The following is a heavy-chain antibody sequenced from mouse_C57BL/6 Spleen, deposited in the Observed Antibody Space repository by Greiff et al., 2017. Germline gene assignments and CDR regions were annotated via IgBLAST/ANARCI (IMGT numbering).Heavy chain of an antibody. CDR2: IHPNSGST. CDR1: GYTFTSYW. J-gene: IGHJ2*01. Sequence: VQLQQPGAELVKPGASVTLSCKASGYTFTSYWMHWVKQRPGQGLEWIGMIHPNSGSTNYNEKFKSKATLTVDKSSSTAYMQLSSLTSEDSAVXYCARGDYGKRCDYWGQGTTLTVSS. V-gene: IGHV1-64*01. D-gene: IGHD1-1*01. CDR3: ARGDYGKRCDY.